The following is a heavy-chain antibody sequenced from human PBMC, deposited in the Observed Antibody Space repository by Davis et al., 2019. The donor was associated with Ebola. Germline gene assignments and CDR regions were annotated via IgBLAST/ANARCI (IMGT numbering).Heavy chain of an antibody. D-gene: IGHD6-13*01. J-gene: IGHJ4*02. CDR1: GFTFSNYA. Sequence: GESLKISCAASGFTFSNYAMSWVRQAPGKGLEWVSAISGSGGSTYYANSVKGRFTISRDNSKNTLYLQMNSLRAEDTAVYYCARLYSSSWSPFDYWGQGTLVTVSS. V-gene: IGHV3-23*01. CDR2: ISGSGGST. CDR3: ARLYSSSWSPFDY.